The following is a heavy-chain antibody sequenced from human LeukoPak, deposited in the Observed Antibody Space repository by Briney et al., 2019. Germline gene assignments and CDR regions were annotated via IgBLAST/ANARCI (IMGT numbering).Heavy chain of an antibody. CDR2: IYYSGST. V-gene: IGHV4-39*07. J-gene: IGHJ4*02. D-gene: IGHD5-12*01. Sequence: SETLSLTCTVSGGSISSSSYYWGWIRQPPGKGLEWIGSIYYSGSTYYNPSLKSRVTISVDTSKNQFSLKLSSVTAADTAVYYCARLIVATSGGTNYWGQGTLVTVSS. CDR1: GGSISSSSYY. CDR3: ARLIVATSGGTNY.